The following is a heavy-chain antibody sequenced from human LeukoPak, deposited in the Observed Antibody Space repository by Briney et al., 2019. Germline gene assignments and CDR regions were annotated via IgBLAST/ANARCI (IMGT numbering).Heavy chain of an antibody. Sequence: ASVKVSCKASGYTFTGYYMHWVRQAPGQGLEWMGWINPNSGGTNYAQKFQGRVTITRDTSASTAYIELSSLRSEDTAVYYCAGDSSGYPDYWGQGTLVTVSS. CDR2: INPNSGGT. V-gene: IGHV1-2*02. CDR3: AGDSSGYPDY. J-gene: IGHJ4*02. D-gene: IGHD3-22*01. CDR1: GYTFTGYY.